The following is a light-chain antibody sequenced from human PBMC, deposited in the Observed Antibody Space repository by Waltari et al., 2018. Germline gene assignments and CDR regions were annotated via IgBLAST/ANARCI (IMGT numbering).Light chain of an antibody. CDR1: GSHAGSFVY. Sequence: QSALTQPRPVSGSPGQPVTFSFTGTGSHAGSFVYVPWYQHHPGKAPKLLIYDVAKRPSGVPHRFSGSKSGNTASLTITGLQTEDEADYYCCSYTGTNTFVLGTGTAITVL. CDR2: DVA. J-gene: IGLJ1*01. V-gene: IGLV2-11*01. CDR3: CSYTGTNTFV.